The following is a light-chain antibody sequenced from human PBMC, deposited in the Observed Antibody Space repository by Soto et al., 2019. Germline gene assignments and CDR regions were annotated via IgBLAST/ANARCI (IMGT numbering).Light chain of an antibody. Sequence: LTQPASVSGSSGQSITISCSGTNSDIGSYNYVSWYLQHPGKAPKLIVFEVSNRPSGISDRLSGSESGNTAYLTISGLQTEDEAVYYCNSFTSSNTLPYVFGTGTKVTVL. V-gene: IGLV2-14*01. CDR2: EVS. CDR1: NSDIGSYNY. CDR3: NSFTSSNTLPYV. J-gene: IGLJ1*01.